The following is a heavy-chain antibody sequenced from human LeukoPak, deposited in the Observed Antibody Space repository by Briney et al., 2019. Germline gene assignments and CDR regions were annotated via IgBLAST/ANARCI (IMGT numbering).Heavy chain of an antibody. Sequence: SETLSLTCAVYGGSFSGYYWSWIRQPPGKGLEWIGEINHSGSTNYNPSLKSRVTISVDTSKNQFSLKLSSVTAADTAVYYCAKEAFFGRGKTPHWFDPWGQGTLVTVSS. CDR3: AKEAFFGRGKTPHWFDP. J-gene: IGHJ5*02. D-gene: IGHD3-10*01. CDR1: GGSFSGYY. CDR2: INHSGST. V-gene: IGHV4-34*01.